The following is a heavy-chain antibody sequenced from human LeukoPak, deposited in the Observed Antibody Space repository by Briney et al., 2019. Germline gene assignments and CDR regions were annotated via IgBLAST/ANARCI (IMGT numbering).Heavy chain of an antibody. D-gene: IGHD1-26*01. V-gene: IGHV3-11*01. J-gene: IGHJ4*02. CDR1: GFTFSDYY. CDR3: ARDGRSGSYYSEGYDY. Sequence: PGGSLRLSCAASGFTFSDYYMSWIRQAPGKGLEWVSYISTTATTIYYADSVKGRFTISRDNAKNSLYLQMNSLRAEDTAVYYCARDGRSGSYYSEGYDYWGQGTLVTVSS. CDR2: ISTTATTI.